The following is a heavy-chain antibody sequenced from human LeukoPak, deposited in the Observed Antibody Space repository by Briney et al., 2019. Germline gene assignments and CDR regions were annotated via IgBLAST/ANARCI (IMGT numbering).Heavy chain of an antibody. CDR2: ISYDGSNK. Sequence: GGSLRLSCAASGFTFSSYEMNWVRQAPGKGLEWVAVISYDGSNKYYADSVKGRFTISRDNSKNTLYLQMNSLRAEDTAVYYCAKDLGSIQLWSYFDYWGQGTLVTVSS. V-gene: IGHV3-30*18. CDR1: GFTFSSYE. J-gene: IGHJ4*02. D-gene: IGHD5-18*01. CDR3: AKDLGSIQLWSYFDY.